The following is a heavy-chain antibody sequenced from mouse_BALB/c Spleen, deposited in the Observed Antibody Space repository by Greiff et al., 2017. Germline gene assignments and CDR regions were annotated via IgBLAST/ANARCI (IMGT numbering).Heavy chain of an antibody. Sequence: LVESGAELVRPGASVTLSCKASGYTFTDYEMHWVKQTPVHGLEWIGAIDPETGGTAYNQKFKGKATLTADKSSSTAYMELRSLTSEDSAVYYCTRTGTGTGYFDVWGAGTTVTVSS. CDR2: IDPETGGT. V-gene: IGHV1-15*01. D-gene: IGHD4-1*01. J-gene: IGHJ1*01. CDR3: TRTGTGTGYFDV. CDR1: GYTFTDYE.